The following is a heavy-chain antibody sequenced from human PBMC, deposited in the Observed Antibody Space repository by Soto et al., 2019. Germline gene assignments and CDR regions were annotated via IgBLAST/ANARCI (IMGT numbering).Heavy chain of an antibody. CDR3: ASKGITGTGVVDY. CDR2: IYHSGST. J-gene: IGHJ4*02. Sequence: SETLSLTCAVSGGSISSGGYSWSWIRQPPGKGLEWIGYIYHSGSTYYNPSLKSRVTISVDRSKNQLSLKLSSVTAADTAVYYCASKGITGTGVVDYWGQGTLVTVSS. D-gene: IGHD1-20*01. CDR1: GGSISSGGYS. V-gene: IGHV4-30-2*01.